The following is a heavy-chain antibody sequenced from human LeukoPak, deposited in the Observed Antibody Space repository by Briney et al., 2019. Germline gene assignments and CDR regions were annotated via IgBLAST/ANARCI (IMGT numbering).Heavy chain of an antibody. D-gene: IGHD3-10*01. V-gene: IGHV4-34*01. CDR1: GFTFSNYW. J-gene: IGHJ4*02. CDR2: INHSGST. Sequence: GSLRLSCAASGFTFSNYWMSWVRQAPGKGLEWIGEINHSGSTNYNPSLKSRVTISVDTSKNQFSLKLSSVTAADTAVYYCARGSYGSGSYFWGQGTLVTVSS. CDR3: ARGSYGSGSYF.